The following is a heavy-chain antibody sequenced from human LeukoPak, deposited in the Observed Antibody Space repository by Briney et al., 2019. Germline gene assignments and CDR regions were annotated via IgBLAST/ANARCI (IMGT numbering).Heavy chain of an antibody. J-gene: IGHJ5*02. CDR2: ISGSGGST. D-gene: IGHD3-3*01. CDR1: GFTFSSYA. V-gene: IGHV3-23*01. Sequence: PGGSLRLSCAASGFTFSSYAMSWVRQAPGKGREWVSAISGSGGSTYYADSVKGRFTISRDDSKNTLYLQMNSLRAEDTAVYYCAKWRGGYYDFWSGYPNWFDPWGQGTLVTVSS. CDR3: AKWRGGYYDFWSGYPNWFDP.